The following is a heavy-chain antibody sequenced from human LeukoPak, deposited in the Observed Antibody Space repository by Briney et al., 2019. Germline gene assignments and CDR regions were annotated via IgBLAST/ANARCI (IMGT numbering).Heavy chain of an antibody. V-gene: IGHV1-18*01. CDR3: AQGGAEDYFDY. D-gene: IGHD3-16*01. Sequence: ASVKVSCKASGYTFTSHGINWVRQAPGQGLEWMGWISAYNGNTNYAQKLQGRVSMTTDTSTSTAYMELRSLRSDDTAVYYCAQGGAEDYFDYWGQGTLVTVSS. CDR2: ISAYNGNT. J-gene: IGHJ4*02. CDR1: GYTFTSHG.